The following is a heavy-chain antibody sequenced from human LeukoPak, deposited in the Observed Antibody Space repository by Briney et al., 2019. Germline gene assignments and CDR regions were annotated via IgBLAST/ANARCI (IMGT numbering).Heavy chain of an antibody. CDR2: IKQDGSET. Sequence: GGSLRLSCVASGFTFSAYWMSWVRQAPGKGLEYMASIKQDGSETYYVDSVKGRFTISRDNAKDSLDLQMNNLRAEDTAVYYCAALIIGRPFDYWGQGTLVIVSS. V-gene: IGHV3-7*03. CDR1: GFTFSAYW. D-gene: IGHD1-26*01. CDR3: AALIIGRPFDY. J-gene: IGHJ4*02.